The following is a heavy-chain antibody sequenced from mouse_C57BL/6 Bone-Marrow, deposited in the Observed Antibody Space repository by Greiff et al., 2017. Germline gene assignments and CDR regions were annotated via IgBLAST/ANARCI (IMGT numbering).Heavy chain of an antibody. CDR2: INPSNGGT. Sequence: QVQLQQPGTELVKPGASVKLSCKASGYTFTSYWMHWVKQRPGQGLEWIGNINPSNGGTNYNEKFKSKATLTVDKSSSTAYMQLSSLTSEDSAVXYCASDGYYLAWFAYWGQGTLVTVSA. J-gene: IGHJ3*01. CDR3: ASDGYYLAWFAY. CDR1: GYTFTSYW. V-gene: IGHV1-53*01. D-gene: IGHD2-3*01.